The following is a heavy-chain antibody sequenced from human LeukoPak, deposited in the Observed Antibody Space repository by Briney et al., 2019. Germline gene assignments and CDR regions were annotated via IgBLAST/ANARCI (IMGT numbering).Heavy chain of an antibody. J-gene: IGHJ5*02. CDR1: GFNFRDSA. CDR3: AADYCDYVSPSP. Sequence: PGRSLRLSCAASGFNFRDSAMHGVRQAPGKGLEGVAVISYDGTNKYYADSVKGRFTISRDNSKNTLFLQMNSLRLEDTAVYYCAADYCDYVSPSPWGQGTLVTVSS. D-gene: IGHD4/OR15-4a*01. V-gene: IGHV3-30*04. CDR2: ISYDGTNK.